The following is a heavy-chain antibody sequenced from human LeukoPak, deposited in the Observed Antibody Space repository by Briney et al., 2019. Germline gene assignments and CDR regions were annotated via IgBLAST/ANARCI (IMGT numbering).Heavy chain of an antibody. CDR2: VSGSGGST. J-gene: IGHJ4*02. V-gene: IGHV3-23*01. Sequence: HPGGSLRLSCAASGFTFTNYAMSWVRQSPGKGLEWVSAVSGSGGSTYYADSVKGRFTVSRDNSQITLYLRMNSLRAEDTAVYFCAKGPLTEVAGTTWDSWGRGTLVTVSS. CDR3: AKGPLTEVAGTTWDS. CDR1: GFTFTNYA. D-gene: IGHD6-19*01.